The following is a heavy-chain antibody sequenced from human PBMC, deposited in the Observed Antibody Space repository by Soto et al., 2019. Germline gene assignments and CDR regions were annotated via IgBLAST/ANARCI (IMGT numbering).Heavy chain of an antibody. Sequence: NLACKGSGGAFSSYTISWVRQATRQGLEWMGRIIPILGIANYAQKFQGRVTITADKSTSTAYMELRSLRSDDTAVYYCARADGYSSGWSYMDVWVKGTTVTVSS. D-gene: IGHD6-19*01. CDR1: GGAFSSYT. J-gene: IGHJ6*03. CDR2: IIPILGIA. V-gene: IGHV1-69*02. CDR3: ARADGYSSGWSYMDV.